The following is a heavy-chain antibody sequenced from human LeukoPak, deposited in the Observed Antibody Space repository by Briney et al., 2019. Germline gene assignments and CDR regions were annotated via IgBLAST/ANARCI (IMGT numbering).Heavy chain of an antibody. D-gene: IGHD3-3*01. CDR3: ARDPYDFWSGSYYYMDV. CDR1: GYTFTGYY. J-gene: IGHJ6*03. V-gene: IGHV1-2*02. Sequence: ASVKVSCKASGYTFTGYYIHWVRQAPGQGLEWMGWINPNSGVTNYAQKFQGRVTMARDTSINTAYMELSRLRSDDTAVYYCARDPYDFWSGSYYYMDVWGKGTTVTVSS. CDR2: INPNSGVT.